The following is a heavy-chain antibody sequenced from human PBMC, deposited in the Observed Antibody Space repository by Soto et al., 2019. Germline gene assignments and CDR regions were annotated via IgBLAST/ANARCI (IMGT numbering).Heavy chain of an antibody. J-gene: IGHJ4*02. D-gene: IGHD3-10*01. Sequence: GGSLRLSCAASGFTFSSYGMHWVGQAPGKGLEWVAVISYDGSNKYYADSVKGRFTISRDNSKNTLYLQMNSLRAEDTAVYYCAKDGEILWFGELLSSHFDYWGQGTLVTVSS. CDR1: GFTFSSYG. CDR2: ISYDGSNK. CDR3: AKDGEILWFGELLSSHFDY. V-gene: IGHV3-30*18.